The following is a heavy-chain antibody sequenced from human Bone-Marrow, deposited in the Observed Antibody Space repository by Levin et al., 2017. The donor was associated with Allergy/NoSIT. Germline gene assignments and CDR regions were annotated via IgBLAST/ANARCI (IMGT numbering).Heavy chain of an antibody. Sequence: GGSLRLSCAVSGFTFSSYWKSWLRQAPGKGLEWVANIKKDGSEKYYVDSVKGRFTISRDNAYNSLYLHMNSLSAEATAVYYCARDIPWSGCVVVYDVWGHGTMVTVSS. CDR1: GFTFSSYW. CDR2: IKKDGSEK. V-gene: IGHV3-7*01. CDR3: ARDIPWSGCVVVYDV. J-gene: IGHJ3*01. D-gene: IGHD6-25*01.